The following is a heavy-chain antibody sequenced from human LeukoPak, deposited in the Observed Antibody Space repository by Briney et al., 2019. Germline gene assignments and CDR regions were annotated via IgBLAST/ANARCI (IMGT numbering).Heavy chain of an antibody. D-gene: IGHD4-23*01. CDR3: ARRAGGGNAGYFDY. V-gene: IGHV4-59*01. Sequence: DPSETLSLTCTVSGGSISTFYWNWIRQPPGKGLEWIAYIYYSGSTYYNPSLKSRVSMAVDTSKNQFSLRLSSVAAADTAVYYCARRAGGGNAGYFDYWGQGILVTVSS. J-gene: IGHJ4*02. CDR2: IYYSGST. CDR1: GGSISTFY.